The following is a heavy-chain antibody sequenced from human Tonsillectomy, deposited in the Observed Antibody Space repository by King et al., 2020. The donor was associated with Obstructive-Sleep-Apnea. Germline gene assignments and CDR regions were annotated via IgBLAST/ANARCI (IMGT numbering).Heavy chain of an antibody. CDR2: LVIGGST. J-gene: IGHJ2*01. CDR3: ARAPFIGTDYGQSWYVDL. Sequence: QLVQSGGGLVQPGGSLRLSCATSGFTISTNYLSLVRQAPGRGLDWVSVLVIGGSTYYADSVKGRFPITRDISNNTLYLQMNSLRAEDTAGYYCARAPFIGTDYGQSWYVDLWGRGTLLTVPS. CDR1: GFTISTNY. D-gene: IGHD4-17*01. V-gene: IGHV3-66*01.